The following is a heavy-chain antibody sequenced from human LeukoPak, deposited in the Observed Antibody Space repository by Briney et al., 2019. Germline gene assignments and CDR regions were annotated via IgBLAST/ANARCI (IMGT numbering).Heavy chain of an antibody. CDR1: GFTFSSYA. CDR2: ISGSGGST. CDR3: ARNHYYGSGSYFSLGMDV. Sequence: EGSLRLSCAASGFTFSSYAMSWVRQAPGKGLEWVSAISGSGGSTYYADSVKGRFTISRDNSKNTLYLQMNSLRAEDTAVYYCARNHYYGSGSYFSLGMDVWGQGTTVTVSS. D-gene: IGHD3-10*01. V-gene: IGHV3-23*01. J-gene: IGHJ6*02.